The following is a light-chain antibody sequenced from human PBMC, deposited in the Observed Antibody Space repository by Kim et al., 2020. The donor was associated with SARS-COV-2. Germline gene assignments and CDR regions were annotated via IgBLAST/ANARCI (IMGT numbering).Light chain of an antibody. CDR1: DIGSLP. V-gene: IGLV3-21*02. Sequence: SYELTQPPSVSVAPGQTARITCWGNDIGSLPVHWYQQKPGQAPLLVISYDSDRPSGIPERFSGSNSGNTATLTISRVEAGDEADYFCQVWDSTSDHPWVFGGGTKVTVL. CDR3: QVWDSTSDHPWV. J-gene: IGLJ3*02. CDR2: YDS.